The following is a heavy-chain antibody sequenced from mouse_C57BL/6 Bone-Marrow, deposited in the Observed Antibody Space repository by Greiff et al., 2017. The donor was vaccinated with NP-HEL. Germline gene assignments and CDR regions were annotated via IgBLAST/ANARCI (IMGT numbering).Heavy chain of an antibody. CDR2: IDPSDSYT. D-gene: IGHD2-1*01. CDR3: ASLLLAY. J-gene: IGHJ3*01. Sequence: VQLQQPGAELVRPGTSVKLSCKASGYTFTSYWMHWVKQRPGQGLEWIGVIDPSDSYTNYNQKFKGKATLTVDTSSSTAYMQLSSLTSEDSAVYYCASLLLAYWGQGTLVTVSA. CDR1: GYTFTSYW. V-gene: IGHV1-59*01.